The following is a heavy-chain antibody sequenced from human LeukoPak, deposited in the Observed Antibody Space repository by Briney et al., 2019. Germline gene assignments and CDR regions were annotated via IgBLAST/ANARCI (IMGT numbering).Heavy chain of an antibody. CDR1: GGSISSSSYY. CDR2: IYYSGST. D-gene: IGHD2-15*01. J-gene: IGHJ3*02. CDR3: ARQRPRMDAFVI. Sequence: SETLSLTCTVSGGSISSSSYYWGWIRQPPGKGLEWIGSIYYSGSTYYNPSLKSRATISVDTSKNQFSLKLSSVTAADTAVYYCARQRPRMDAFVIWGQGTMVTVSS. V-gene: IGHV4-39*01.